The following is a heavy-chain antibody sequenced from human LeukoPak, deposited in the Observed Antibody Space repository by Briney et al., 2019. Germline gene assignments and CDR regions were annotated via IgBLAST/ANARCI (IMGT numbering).Heavy chain of an antibody. D-gene: IGHD6-13*01. J-gene: IGHJ6*03. CDR1: GFTFSSYS. V-gene: IGHV3-48*04. CDR3: ARATAAGYYDYYMDV. Sequence: GGSLRLSCAASGFTFSSYSMNWVRQAPGKGLEWVSYISSSSSTIYYADSVKGRFTISRDNAKNSLYLQMNSLRAEDTAVYYCARATAAGYYDYYMDVWGKGTTVTVSS. CDR2: ISSSSSTI.